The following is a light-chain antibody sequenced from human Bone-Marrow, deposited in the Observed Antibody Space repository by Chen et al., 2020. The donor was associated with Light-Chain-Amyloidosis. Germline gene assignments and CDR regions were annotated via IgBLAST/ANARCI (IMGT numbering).Light chain of an antibody. CDR3: YSYAHTPPFVR. Sequence: QSALTQPASVSGSPGQWITISCTGTISHVGSYNLVSWYQHNPGKAPKLIIYENTERPSGVSNRFSGFKSGNTASLTISGLQAEDEADYYCYSYAHTPPFVRFGGGTKLTVL. V-gene: IGLV2-23*02. CDR1: ISHVGSYNL. CDR2: ENT. J-gene: IGLJ2*01.